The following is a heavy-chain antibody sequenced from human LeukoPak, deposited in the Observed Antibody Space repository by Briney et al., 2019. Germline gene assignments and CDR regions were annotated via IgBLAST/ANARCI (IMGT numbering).Heavy chain of an antibody. V-gene: IGHV3-21*01. CDR1: GFTFSSYS. D-gene: IGHD3-9*01. Sequence: WGSLRLSCAASGFTFSSYSMNWVRQAPGKGLEWVSSISSSSSYIYYADSVKGRFTISRDNAKNSLYLQMNSLRAEDTAVYYCARAGYSSGYDILTGYYGGLNFDYWGQGTLVTVSS. CDR3: ARAGYSSGYDILTGYYGGLNFDY. CDR2: ISSSSSYI. J-gene: IGHJ4*02.